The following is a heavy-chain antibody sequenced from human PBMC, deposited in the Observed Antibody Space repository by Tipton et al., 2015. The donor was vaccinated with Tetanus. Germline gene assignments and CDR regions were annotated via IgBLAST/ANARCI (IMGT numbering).Heavy chain of an antibody. V-gene: IGHV1-69*06. J-gene: IGHJ4*02. CDR2: IIPVFGTS. Sequence: QSGPEVKKPGSSVKVSCKASGGTFRYHAISWVRQAPGQGLEWMGGIIPVFGTSNYAQNFQDRVTVTADKSTSTVYMELRSLRPDDTAVYYCARGMDYDSSGIDDFWGQGTLVTVSS. CDR1: GGTFRYHA. D-gene: IGHD3-22*01. CDR3: ARGMDYDSSGIDDF.